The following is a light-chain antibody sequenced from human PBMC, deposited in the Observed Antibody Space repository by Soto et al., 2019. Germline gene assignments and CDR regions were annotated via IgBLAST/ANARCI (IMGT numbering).Light chain of an antibody. V-gene: IGLV2-14*01. CDR2: DVS. CDR1: SSDGGGYNY. Sequence: QSVLTQRASVSGSPGQSITISCTGTSSDGGGYNYVSWYQQHPGKAPKLMIYDVSNRPSGVSNRFSGSKSGNTASLTISGLQAEDEADYYCSSYTSSSTSLYVFGTGTKLTVL. CDR3: SSYTSSSTSLYV. J-gene: IGLJ1*01.